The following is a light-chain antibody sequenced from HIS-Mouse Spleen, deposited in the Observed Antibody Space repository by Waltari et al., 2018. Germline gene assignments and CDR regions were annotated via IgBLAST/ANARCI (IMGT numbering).Light chain of an antibody. Sequence: SYELTQPPSVSVSPGQTARITCSGDALPKNYAYWYQQKSGQAPVLVIYEDSKRPSGLPEGFSGASSGTMATLTISGAQGEDEADYYCYSTDSSGNHRVFGGGTKLTVL. CDR3: YSTDSSGNHRV. V-gene: IGLV3-10*01. CDR1: ALPKNY. J-gene: IGLJ2*01. CDR2: EDS.